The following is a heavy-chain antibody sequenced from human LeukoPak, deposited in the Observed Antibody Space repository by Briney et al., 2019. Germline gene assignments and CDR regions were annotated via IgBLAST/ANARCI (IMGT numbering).Heavy chain of an antibody. CDR2: IYYSGST. J-gene: IGHJ5*02. CDR1: GGSISSYY. D-gene: IGHD6-25*01. CDR3: ARAVSSGWRDDNGGWFDP. Sequence: PSETLSLTCTVSGGSISSYYWSWIRQPPGKGLEWIGYIYYSGSTNYNPSLKSRVTISVDTSKNQFSLKLSSVTAADTAVYYCARAVSSGWRDDNGGWFDPWGQGTLVTVSS. V-gene: IGHV4-59*01.